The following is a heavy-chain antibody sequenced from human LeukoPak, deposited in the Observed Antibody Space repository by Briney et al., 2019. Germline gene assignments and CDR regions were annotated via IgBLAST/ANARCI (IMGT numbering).Heavy chain of an antibody. CDR2: INPNSGGT. V-gene: IGHV1-2*02. CDR1: GYIFTGYY. CDR3: ATMPPRFKVVTAIHGY. Sequence: ASVKVSCKASGYIFTGYYMHWVRQAPGQGLEWMGWINPNSGGTNYAQEFQGRVTMTRDTSISTAYMELSRLRSDDTAVYYCATMPPRFKVVTAIHGYWGQGTLVTVSS. J-gene: IGHJ4*02. D-gene: IGHD2-21*02.